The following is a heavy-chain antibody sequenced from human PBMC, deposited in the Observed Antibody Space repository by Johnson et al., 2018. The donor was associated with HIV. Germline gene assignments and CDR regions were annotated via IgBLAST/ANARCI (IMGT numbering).Heavy chain of an antibody. CDR1: GFTVSSNY. J-gene: IGHJ3*02. Sequence: VQLVESGGGLVQHGGSLRLACAVSGFTVSSNYMSWVRQAPGKGLEWVSVIYSDGSTNSADSLKGRFTISRDNSNNTLYLLRNSLRAEGTAVYYCASGSWERSVDAVHIWCQGTIVTVSS. CDR2: IYSDGST. V-gene: IGHV3-66*01. CDR3: ASGSWERSVDAVHI. D-gene: IGHD1-26*01.